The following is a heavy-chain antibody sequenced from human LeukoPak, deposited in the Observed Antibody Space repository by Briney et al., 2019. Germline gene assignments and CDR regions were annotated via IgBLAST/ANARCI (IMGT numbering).Heavy chain of an antibody. J-gene: IGHJ6*03. CDR2: INPNSGGT. CDR1: GYTFTGYY. Sequence: ASVKVSCTASGYTFTGYYMHWVRQAPGQGLEWVGRINPNSGGTNYAQKFQGRVTMTRDTSISTAYMELSRLRSDDTAVYYCAREEQQLVWPDAYYYMDVWGKGTTVTVS. V-gene: IGHV1-2*06. D-gene: IGHD6-13*01. CDR3: AREEQQLVWPDAYYYMDV.